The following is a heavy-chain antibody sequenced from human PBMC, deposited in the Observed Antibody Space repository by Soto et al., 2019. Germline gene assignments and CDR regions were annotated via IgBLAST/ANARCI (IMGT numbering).Heavy chain of an antibody. Sequence: QVQLQESGPGLVKPSETLSLTCVVSGGSISSHYWSWIRQPPGSGLEWIGFVHYSGSTNYSPSLKSRVTMSIDTSKNQFSLNLSSVTAADTAFYFCGRRDYSTSSLGPFDYWGQGILVTVSS. CDR3: GRRDYSTSSLGPFDY. CDR1: GGSISSHY. D-gene: IGHD6-6*01. CDR2: VHYSGST. V-gene: IGHV4-59*11. J-gene: IGHJ4*02.